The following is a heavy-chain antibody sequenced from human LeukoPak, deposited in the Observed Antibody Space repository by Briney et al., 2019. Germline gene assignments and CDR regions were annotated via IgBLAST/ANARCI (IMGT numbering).Heavy chain of an antibody. V-gene: IGHV4-59*08. Sequence: PSETLSLTCTVSGGSISSYYWSWIRQSPGKGLEWIGYIYYSGSTNYNPSLKSRVTISVDTSKNQFSLKLSSVTAADTAVYYCARRVDASGWSFDYWGQGTLVTVSS. CDR1: GGSISSYY. CDR2: IYYSGST. CDR3: ARRVDASGWSFDY. J-gene: IGHJ4*02. D-gene: IGHD3-10*01.